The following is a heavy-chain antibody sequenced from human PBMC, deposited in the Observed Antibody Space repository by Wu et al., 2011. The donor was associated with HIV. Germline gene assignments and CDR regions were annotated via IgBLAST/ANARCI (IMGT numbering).Heavy chain of an antibody. D-gene: IGHD7-27*01. CDR2: IYPGDSET. CDR3: ARRNLGRQDAFDI. J-gene: IGHJ3*02. V-gene: IGHV5-51*03. CDR1: IHLYQLL. Sequence: VQLVQSGAEVKKPGESLKISCKAFWIHLYQLLDRLGAPDARKGLEWMGIIYPGDSETKYSPSFQGQVTISADKSITTAYLQWSSLKASDSAMYYCARRNLGRQDAFDIWGQGTMVTVSS.